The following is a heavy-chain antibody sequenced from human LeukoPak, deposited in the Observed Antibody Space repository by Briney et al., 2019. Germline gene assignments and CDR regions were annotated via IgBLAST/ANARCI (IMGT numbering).Heavy chain of an antibody. CDR3: AREPESGIHADY. J-gene: IGHJ4*02. CDR2: IIPILGIA. Sequence: SVKVSCKASGGTFSSYAISWVRQAPGQGLEWMGRIIPILGIANYAQKFQGRVTITADKSTSTAYMELSSLRSQDTAVYYCAREPESGIHADYWGQGTLVTVSS. CDR1: GGTFSSYA. V-gene: IGHV1-69*04.